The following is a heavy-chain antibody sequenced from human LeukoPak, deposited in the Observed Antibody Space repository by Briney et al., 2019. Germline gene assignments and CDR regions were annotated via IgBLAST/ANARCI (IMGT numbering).Heavy chain of an antibody. Sequence: SETLSLTCTVSGGSISSGDYYLSWIRQPAGKGLEWIGRIYTSGSTNYNPSLKSRVTMSVDTSKNQFSLKLSSVTAAGTAVYFCAREREYCSSTSCPYYYYMDVWGNGTTVTVSS. CDR3: AREREYCSSTSCPYYYYMDV. D-gene: IGHD2-2*01. CDR2: IYTSGST. J-gene: IGHJ6*03. V-gene: IGHV4-61*02. CDR1: GGSISSGDYY.